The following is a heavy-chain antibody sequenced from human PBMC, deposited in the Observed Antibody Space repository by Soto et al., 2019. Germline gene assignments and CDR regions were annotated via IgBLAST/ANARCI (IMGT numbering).Heavy chain of an antibody. V-gene: IGHV4-59*01. CDR2: IYYSGST. J-gene: IGHJ5*02. CDR3: ARGRRITMIVVSDNNWFDP. Sequence: QVQLQESGPGLVKPSETLSLTCTVSGGSISSYYWSWIRQPPGKGLEWIGYIYYSGSTNYNPSLMRRVTISVDTSENQFSLRLSSVTAADTAVYYCARGRRITMIVVSDNNWFDPWGQGTLVTVSS. CDR1: GGSISSYY. D-gene: IGHD3-22*01.